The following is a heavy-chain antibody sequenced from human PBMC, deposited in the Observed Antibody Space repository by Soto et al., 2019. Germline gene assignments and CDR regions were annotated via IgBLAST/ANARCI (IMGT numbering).Heavy chain of an antibody. Sequence: GASVKVSCKASGGTFSSYAISWVRQAPGKGLEWMGGFDPEDGETIYAQKFQGRVTTTEDTSTDTAYMELSSLRSEDTAVYYCATDRRAAARQAFDIWGQGTMVTVSS. J-gene: IGHJ3*02. CDR2: FDPEDGET. V-gene: IGHV1-24*01. CDR3: ATDRRAAARQAFDI. CDR1: GGTFSSYA. D-gene: IGHD6-25*01.